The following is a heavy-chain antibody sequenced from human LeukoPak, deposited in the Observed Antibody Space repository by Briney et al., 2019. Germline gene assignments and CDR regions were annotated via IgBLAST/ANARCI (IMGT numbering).Heavy chain of an antibody. CDR2: IKQDGSEK. V-gene: IGHV3-7*01. CDR1: GFTFSSYW. D-gene: IGHD2-2*02. J-gene: IGHJ4*02. CDR3: ARAKTYCSSTSCCTRLFDY. Sequence: GGSLRLSCAAPGFTFSSYWMSWVRQAPGKGLEWVANIKQDGSEKYYVDSVKGRFTISRDNAKNSLYLQMNSLRAEDTAVYCCARAKTYCSSTSCCTRLFDYWGQGTLVTVSS.